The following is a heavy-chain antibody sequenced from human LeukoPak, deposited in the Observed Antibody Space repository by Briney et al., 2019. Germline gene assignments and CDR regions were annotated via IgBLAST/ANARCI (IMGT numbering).Heavy chain of an antibody. J-gene: IGHJ5*02. CDR1: GYTFTSYD. V-gene: IGHV1-8*01. CDR2: MNPNSGNT. CDR3: ARGAERYCSSTSCYWGPNWFDP. Sequence: EASVKVSCKASGYTFTSYDINWVRQATGQGLEWMGWMNPNSGNTGYAQKFQGRVTMTRNTSISTAYMELSSLRSEDTAVYYCARGAERYCSSTSCYWGPNWFDPWGQGTLVTGSS. D-gene: IGHD2-2*01.